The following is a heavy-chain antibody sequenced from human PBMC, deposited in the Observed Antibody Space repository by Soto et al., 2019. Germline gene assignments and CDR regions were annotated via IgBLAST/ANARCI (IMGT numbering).Heavy chain of an antibody. CDR3: LFRHRPKHDAFDI. D-gene: IGHD3-10*02. CDR1: GYTFTRYY. Sequence: ASMKVSCKASGYTFTRYYINWVRQATGQRLEWKGWMNPKSGNTDYAQRFKGRVTMTRNTSISTAYMELSSLSSEDTALYYCLFRHRPKHDAFDIWGQGTMVIVSS. V-gene: IGHV1-8*01. J-gene: IGHJ3*02. CDR2: MNPKSGNT.